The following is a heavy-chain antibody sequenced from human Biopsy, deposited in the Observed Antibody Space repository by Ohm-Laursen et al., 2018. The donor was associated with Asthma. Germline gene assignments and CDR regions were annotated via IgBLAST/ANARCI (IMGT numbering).Heavy chain of an antibody. CDR1: GFTFSRHA. J-gene: IGHJ5*02. CDR3: AREKVIESKGFQNWFDP. Sequence: SLRLSCAASGFTFSRHALHWVRQAPGKGLEWVAGIYYDGSRKYYTESVKGRFTISRDNSKNRLYLEMASLRAEDTAVYYCAREKVIESKGFQNWFDPWGQGTLVHVSS. CDR2: IYYDGSRK. V-gene: IGHV3-33*01. D-gene: IGHD3-16*02.